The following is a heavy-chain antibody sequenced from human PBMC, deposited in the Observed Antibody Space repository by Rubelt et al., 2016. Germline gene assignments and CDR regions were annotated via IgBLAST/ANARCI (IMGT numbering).Heavy chain of an antibody. CDR2: IYWDDDK. D-gene: IGHD3-10*01. J-gene: IGHJ4*02. Sequence: QISLKESGPTLVKPPQTLTLTCTFSGFSLRTRGVSVGWILQPPGKALEWLALIYWDDDKRYSTSLKSRLPFTKDTPTNQVVLTMTNMDPVETATYFCAHSPFGSGTYYNRDHFVDHWGQGTLVTVSS. CDR3: AHSPFGSGTYYNRDHFVDH. V-gene: IGHV2-5*02. CDR1: GFSLRTRGVS.